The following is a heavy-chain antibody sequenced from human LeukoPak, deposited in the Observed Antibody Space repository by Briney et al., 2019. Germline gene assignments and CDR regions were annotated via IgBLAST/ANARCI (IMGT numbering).Heavy chain of an antibody. Sequence: PSETLSLTCTVSGXSISSDHWNWIRQPPGKGLEWIGCIFYSGRTYYNPSLKSRVTISVDLPKGQFSLRLTSVTAADTAVYYCARKNDFEIWGQGTLVTVSS. CDR1: GXSISSDH. V-gene: IGHV4-59*01. J-gene: IGHJ3*02. CDR3: ARKNDFEI. D-gene: IGHD2/OR15-2a*01. CDR2: IFYSGRT.